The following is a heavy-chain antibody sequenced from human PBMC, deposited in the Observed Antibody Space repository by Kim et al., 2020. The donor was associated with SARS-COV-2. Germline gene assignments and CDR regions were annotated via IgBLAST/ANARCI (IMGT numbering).Heavy chain of an antibody. CDR2: IKSKAVGGTT. J-gene: IGHJ4*02. CDR3: TSDRGVPADC. CDR1: GFPFSDAW. D-gene: IGHD2-2*01. V-gene: IGHV3-15*01. Sequence: GGSLRLSCAVSGFPFSDAWMSWVRQAPGKGLEWVGRIKSKAVGGTTDYAAPVKVRFTISRDESENMLYLQRNTLKAEDTCVYYCTSDRGVPADCWGQGTLVTVSS.